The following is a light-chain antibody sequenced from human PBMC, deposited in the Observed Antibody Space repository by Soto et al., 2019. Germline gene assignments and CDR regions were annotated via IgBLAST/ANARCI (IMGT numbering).Light chain of an antibody. CDR2: GAS. J-gene: IGKJ5*01. V-gene: IGKV3-20*01. Sequence: EIVLTQSPGTLSLSPGERATLSCRASQSVSSCYLAWYQQKPGQAPRLLINGASSRATGIPDRFSGSGSGTDFTLTISRLEPEDFAVYYCQQYGTSPPSTFGQGTRLEIK. CDR1: QSVSSCY. CDR3: QQYGTSPPST.